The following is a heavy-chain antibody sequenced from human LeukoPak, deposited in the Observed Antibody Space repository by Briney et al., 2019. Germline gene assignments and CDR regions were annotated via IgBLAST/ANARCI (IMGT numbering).Heavy chain of an antibody. CDR2: IYSGGRT. V-gene: IGHV3-66*02. D-gene: IGHD1-1*01. J-gene: IGHJ6*03. CDR1: RFTVRSNY. CDR3: ARSPYNWNDSPYYMDV. Sequence: GGSLRLSCAAPRFTVRSNYMSWVRQAPGKGLEWVSVIYSGGRTYYADAVKGRFTISRDNSKNTLYLQMNSLRAEDTAVYYCARSPYNWNDSPYYMDVWGKGTTVTVSS.